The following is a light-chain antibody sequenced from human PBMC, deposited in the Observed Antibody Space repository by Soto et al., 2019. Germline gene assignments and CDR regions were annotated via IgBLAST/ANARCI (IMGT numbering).Light chain of an antibody. J-gene: IGLJ2*01. CDR2: AVS. CDR1: SSDVGRFDY. V-gene: IGLV2-8*01. CDR3: SSYAGNNNLV. Sequence: QAVVTQPPSASGSPGQSVTISCTGTSSDVGRFDYVSWYQQHPGKAPKIMIYAVSERPSGVPDRFSGSKSGNTASLTVSGLQSEDEADYYCSSYAGNNNLVFGGGTKLTVL.